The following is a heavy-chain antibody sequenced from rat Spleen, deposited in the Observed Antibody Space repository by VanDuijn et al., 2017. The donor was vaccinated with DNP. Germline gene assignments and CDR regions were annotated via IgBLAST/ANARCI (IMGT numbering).Heavy chain of an antibody. D-gene: IGHD1-2*01. CDR3: ARWSSSNWYVDF. CDR2: IRFDGGST. V-gene: IGHV5-22*01. CDR1: GFTFSDYY. Sequence: EVQLVASGGGLVQPGRSLKLSWAASGFTFSDYYMAWVRQAPTKGLEWVAYIRFDGGSTYYGDSVKGRFTIARDNAKSTLFLQMNSLRSEDMATYYCARWSSSNWYVDFWGPGTMVTVSS. J-gene: IGHJ1*01.